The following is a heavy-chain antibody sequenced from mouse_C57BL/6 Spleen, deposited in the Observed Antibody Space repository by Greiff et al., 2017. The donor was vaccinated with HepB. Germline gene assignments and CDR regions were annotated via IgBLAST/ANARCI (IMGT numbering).Heavy chain of an antibody. CDR1: GYTFTSYW. D-gene: IGHD1-2*01. Sequence: VQRQQSGAELAKPGASVKLSCKASGYTFTSYWMHWVKQRPGQGLEWIGYINPSSGYTKYNQKFKDKATLTADKSSSTAYMQLSSLTYEDSAVYYCAVALITRDYFDYWGQGTTLTVSS. V-gene: IGHV1-7*01. CDR3: AVALITRDYFDY. J-gene: IGHJ2*01. CDR2: INPSSGYT.